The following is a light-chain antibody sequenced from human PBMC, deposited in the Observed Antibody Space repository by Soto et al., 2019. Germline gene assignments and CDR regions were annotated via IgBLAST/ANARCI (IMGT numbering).Light chain of an antibody. V-gene: IGKV1-5*01. CDR1: QSISSW. Sequence: DIQMTQSPSTLSASVGDRVTITCRASQSISSWLAWYQQKPGKAPELLIYDASGLESGVPSRFSGSGSVTEFTLTIGGLQPDDFATYSCLQYNSQFTFGHGTKLEIK. J-gene: IGKJ2*01. CDR3: LQYNSQFT. CDR2: DAS.